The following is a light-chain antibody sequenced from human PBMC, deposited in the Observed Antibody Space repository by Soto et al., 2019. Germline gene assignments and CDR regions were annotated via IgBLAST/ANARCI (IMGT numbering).Light chain of an antibody. V-gene: IGLV2-14*01. CDR1: SSDVGGYNY. J-gene: IGLJ2*01. Sequence: QSALTQPASVSGSPGQSITISCTGTSSDVGGYNYVSWYQQHPGKVPKLMIYDVSNRPSGVSNRFSGSKSGNTASLTISGLQAEDEADYYCSSYTSSSTLEGVFGGGTKLTVL. CDR2: DVS. CDR3: SSYTSSSTLEGV.